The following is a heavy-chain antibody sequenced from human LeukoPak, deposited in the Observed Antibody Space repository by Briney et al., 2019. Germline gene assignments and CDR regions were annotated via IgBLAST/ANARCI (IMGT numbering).Heavy chain of an antibody. D-gene: IGHD1-26*01. Sequence: GGSLRLSCAASGFTFSSYSMNWVRQAPGKGLEWVSSISSSSSYIYYADSVKGRFTISRDNAKNSLYLQMNSLRAEDTAVYYCARDYSRAGGSSDYWGQGTLVTVSS. CDR2: ISSSSSYI. CDR1: GFTFSSYS. V-gene: IGHV3-21*01. J-gene: IGHJ4*02. CDR3: ARDYSRAGGSSDY.